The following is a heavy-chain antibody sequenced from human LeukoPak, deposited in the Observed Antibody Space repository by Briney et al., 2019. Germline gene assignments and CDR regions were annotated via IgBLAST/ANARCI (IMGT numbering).Heavy chain of an antibody. J-gene: IGHJ6*04. CDR3: ASPVVAARGYYYYYGMDV. Sequence: GGSLRLSCAASGFTFSSYSMNWVRQAPGKGLEWVSSISSSSSYIYYADSVKGRFTISRDNAKNSLYLQMNSLRAEDTAVYYCASPVVAARGYYYYYGMDVWGKGTTVTVSS. D-gene: IGHD2-15*01. CDR2: ISSSSSYI. CDR1: GFTFSSYS. V-gene: IGHV3-21*01.